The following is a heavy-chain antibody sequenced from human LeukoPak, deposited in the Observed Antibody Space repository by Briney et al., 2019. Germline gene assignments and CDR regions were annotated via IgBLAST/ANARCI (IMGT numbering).Heavy chain of an antibody. V-gene: IGHV3-21*01. CDR2: ISSSSSYI. CDR3: AKEGSSGRFDY. D-gene: IGHD6-19*01. CDR1: GFTFSSYS. Sequence: GGSLRLSCAASGFTFSSYSMNWVRQAPGKGLEWVSSISSSSSYIYYADSVKGRFTISRDNSKNTLYLQMNSLRAEDTAVYYCAKEGSSGRFDYWGQGTLVTVSS. J-gene: IGHJ4*02.